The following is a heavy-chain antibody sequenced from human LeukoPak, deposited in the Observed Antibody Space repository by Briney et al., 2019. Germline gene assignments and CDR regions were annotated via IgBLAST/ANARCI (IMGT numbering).Heavy chain of an antibody. CDR3: ESASSGYLNFDY. V-gene: IGHV4-39*01. Sequence: PSETLSLTCTVSGGSISSSSFYWGWIRQPPGKGLEWIGSIYYSGSTYYNPSLKSRVTISVDMSKNQFSLKLNSVTAADTAVYYCESASSGYLNFDYWGQGNLVTVSS. CDR1: GGSISSSSFY. CDR2: IYYSGST. J-gene: IGHJ4*02. D-gene: IGHD3-22*01.